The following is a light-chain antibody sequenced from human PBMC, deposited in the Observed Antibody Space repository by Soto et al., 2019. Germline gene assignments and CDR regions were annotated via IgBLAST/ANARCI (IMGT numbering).Light chain of an antibody. CDR2: DTS. J-gene: IGKJ3*01. CDR3: QQRSAWPLT. Sequence: EIVLTQSPATLSLSPGERATLSCRASQSVSSYLAWYQQKPGRAPGLLIYDTSNRANGIPARFTGSGSGTDFTLTISSLEPEDFAVYYCQQRSAWPLTFGPGTKVEIK. V-gene: IGKV3-11*01. CDR1: QSVSSY.